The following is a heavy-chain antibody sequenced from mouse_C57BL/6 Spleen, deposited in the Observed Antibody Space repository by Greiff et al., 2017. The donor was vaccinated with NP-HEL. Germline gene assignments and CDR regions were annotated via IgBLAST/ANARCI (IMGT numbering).Heavy chain of an antibody. Sequence: VQLQQSGAELVKPGASVKLSCKASGYTFTAYTIHWVKQRPGQGLEWIGWFYPGSGSIKYNEKFKDKATLTADKSSSTVYMELSRLTSEDSAVYFGARHGRGYYYGSRKDYFDYWGQGTTLTVSS. CDR3: ARHGRGYYYGSRKDYFDY. D-gene: IGHD1-1*01. J-gene: IGHJ2*01. V-gene: IGHV1-62-2*01. CDR1: GYTFTAYT. CDR2: FYPGSGSI.